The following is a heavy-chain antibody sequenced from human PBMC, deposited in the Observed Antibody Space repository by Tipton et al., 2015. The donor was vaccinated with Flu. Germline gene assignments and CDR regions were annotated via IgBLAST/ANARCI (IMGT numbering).Heavy chain of an antibody. CDR1: GFSFNDRG. J-gene: IGHJ4*02. V-gene: IGHV3-30*03. D-gene: IGHD2-2*01. Sequence: AASGFSFNDRGMHWVRQAPGRGLEWVAVISYDGSNSYYADSVQGRFTISRDNSKNTVFLQMNSLRPEDTAIYYCARTRGGYCSSTSCYADYFDFWGQGTLVTVSS. CDR2: ISYDGSNS. CDR3: ARTRGGYCSSTSCYADYFDF.